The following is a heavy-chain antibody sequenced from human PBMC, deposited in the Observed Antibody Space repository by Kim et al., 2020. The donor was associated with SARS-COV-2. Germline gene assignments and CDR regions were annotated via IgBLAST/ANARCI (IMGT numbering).Heavy chain of an antibody. CDR1: GYGFTNNY. D-gene: IGHD1-1*01. J-gene: IGHJ4*02. Sequence: ASVKVSCKTSGYGFTNNYLHWVRLAPGQGLEWMGMIYPNGGATTYAQKFQGRVTMTKDTSTSTAYMELSSLTSDDTAMYYCARDLEGFYYWGQGALVTVSS. CDR3: ARDLEGFYY. V-gene: IGHV1-46*01. CDR2: IYPNGGAT.